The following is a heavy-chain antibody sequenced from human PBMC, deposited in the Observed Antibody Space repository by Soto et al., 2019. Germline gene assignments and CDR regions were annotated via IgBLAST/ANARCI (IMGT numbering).Heavy chain of an antibody. CDR2: ISGDGGTI. V-gene: IGHV3-23*01. CDR1: GIRFDTYA. CDR3: GFHF. J-gene: IGHJ4*02. Sequence: EVHLLESGGGLVQPGGSLRLSCVASGIRFDTYAMNWIRQAPGKGLEWVAGISGDGGTIYYADSVKGRFTISRDNSKNTLYLQMTSLSGEDTCIYYCGFHFWGQGTLVTVSS.